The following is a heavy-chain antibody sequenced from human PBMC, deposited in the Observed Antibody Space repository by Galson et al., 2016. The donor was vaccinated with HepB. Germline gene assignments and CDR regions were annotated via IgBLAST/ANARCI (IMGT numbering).Heavy chain of an antibody. CDR1: GGSISSSLYF. CDR2: LYYNGST. Sequence: ETLSLTCIVSGGSISSSLYFWGWARRPPGKGLEWIGSLYYNGSTYYNASLNSRVTISVDTSKNHFSLRLASVTAAETAMYYCARHGSGGGYFSPYDYWGQGILVTVS. CDR3: ARHGSGGGYFSPYDY. V-gene: IGHV4-39*01. J-gene: IGHJ4*02. D-gene: IGHD2-15*01.